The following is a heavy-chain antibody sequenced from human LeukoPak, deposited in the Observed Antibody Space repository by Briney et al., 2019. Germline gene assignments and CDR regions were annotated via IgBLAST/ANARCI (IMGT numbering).Heavy chain of an antibody. CDR1: GFIFSSYV. D-gene: IGHD5-18*01. Sequence: GGSLRLSCAASGFIFSSYVMNWVRQAPGKGLEWVSGISGNGKSTYYADSVKGRFTISRDNSKNTLFLQMNSLRAEDTAVYYCAKAYSYGYRAFDYWGQGTLVTVSS. CDR3: AKAYSYGYRAFDY. CDR2: ISGNGKST. V-gene: IGHV3-23*01. J-gene: IGHJ4*02.